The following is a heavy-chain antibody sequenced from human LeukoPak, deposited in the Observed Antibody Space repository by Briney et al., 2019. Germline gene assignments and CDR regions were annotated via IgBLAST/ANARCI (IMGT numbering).Heavy chain of an antibody. J-gene: IGHJ4*02. D-gene: IGHD3-22*01. CDR1: GFTFSSYG. CDR3: AEDSSYYYDSNGYFDY. CDR2: ISYDGSNK. Sequence: GGSLRLSCAASGFTFSSYGMHWVRQAPGKGLEWVAVISYDGSNKYYADSVKGRFTISRDNSKNTLYLQMNSLRAEDTAVYFCAEDSSYYYDSNGYFDYWGQGTLVTVSS. V-gene: IGHV3-30*18.